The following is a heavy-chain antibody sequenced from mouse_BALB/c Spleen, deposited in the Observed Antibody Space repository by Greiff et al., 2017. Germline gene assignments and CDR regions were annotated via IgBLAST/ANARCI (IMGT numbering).Heavy chain of an antibody. Sequence: EVKLVESGGGLVKPGGSLKLSCAASGFTFSSYTMSWVRQTPEKRLEWVATISSGGSYTYYPDSVKGRFTISRDNAKNTLYLQMSSLKSEDTAMYYCTRDTLYYGSSSAWFAYWGQGTLVTVSA. CDR2: ISSGGSYT. CDR1: GFTFSSYT. CDR3: TRDTLYYGSSSAWFAY. J-gene: IGHJ3*01. D-gene: IGHD1-1*01. V-gene: IGHV5-6-4*01.